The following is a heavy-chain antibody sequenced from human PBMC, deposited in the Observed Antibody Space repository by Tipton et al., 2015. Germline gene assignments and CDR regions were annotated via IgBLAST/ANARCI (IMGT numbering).Heavy chain of an antibody. V-gene: IGHV1-69*01. D-gene: IGHD4-17*01. J-gene: IGHJ4*02. CDR1: GGTFSSHA. CDR2: IVPLFETV. CDR3: ARGLEHYGEDPPPPAFDY. Sequence: QVQLVQSGAEVKKPGSSVKVSCKASGGTFSSHAVSWVRQAPGQRLEWMGAIVPLFETVSYAQKFRGRVTITADGFMSTVYMDLSSLGSADTAVYYCARGLEHYGEDPPPPAFDYWGQGTLVTVSS.